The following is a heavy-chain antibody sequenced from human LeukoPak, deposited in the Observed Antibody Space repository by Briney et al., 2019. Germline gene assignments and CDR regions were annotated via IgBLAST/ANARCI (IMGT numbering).Heavy chain of an antibody. CDR3: AKVRSSRDHFDY. CDR2: ISSSSSYI. D-gene: IGHD6-13*01. J-gene: IGHJ4*02. Sequence: GGSLRLSCAASGFTFSSYSTNWVRQAPGKGLEWVSSISSSSSYIYYADSVKGRFTISRDNAKNSLYLQMNSLRAEDTAVYYCAKVRSSRDHFDYWGQGTLVTVSS. V-gene: IGHV3-21*01. CDR1: GFTFSSYS.